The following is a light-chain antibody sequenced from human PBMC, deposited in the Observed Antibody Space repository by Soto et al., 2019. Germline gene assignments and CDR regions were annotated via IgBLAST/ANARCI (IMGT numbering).Light chain of an antibody. V-gene: IGKV1-9*01. Sequence: DIQLTQSPSFLSASGGDRVTITCRASQGISSFLAWYQEKPGEAPKLLIYDASTLQSGVPSRFSGSGSGTEFTLTISSLQPEDFATYYCQQLDSYPITFGQGTRLEIK. CDR2: DAS. CDR3: QQLDSYPIT. CDR1: QGISSF. J-gene: IGKJ5*01.